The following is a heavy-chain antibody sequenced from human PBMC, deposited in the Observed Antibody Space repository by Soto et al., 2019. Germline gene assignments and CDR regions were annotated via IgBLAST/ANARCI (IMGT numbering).Heavy chain of an antibody. Sequence: QVQLVQSGAEVKKPGASVKVSCKASGYTFTSYDINWVRQATGQGFEWMGWMNPNSGNTGYAQKFQGRVTMTRDTAITTAYMDMSSLRSEDTAVDYCARSPRKWGCDYWGLGTLVTVSS. CDR2: MNPNSGNT. CDR3: ARSPRKWGCDY. D-gene: IGHD7-27*01. J-gene: IGHJ4*02. CDR1: GYTFTSYD. V-gene: IGHV1-8*01.